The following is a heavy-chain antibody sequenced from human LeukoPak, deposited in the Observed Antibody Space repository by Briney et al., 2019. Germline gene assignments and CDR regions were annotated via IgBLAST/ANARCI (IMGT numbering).Heavy chain of an antibody. D-gene: IGHD4-17*01. CDR1: GGSFSGYY. Sequence: PSETLSLTCAVYGGSFSGYYWSWIRQPPGKGLEWIGEINHSGSTNYNPSLKSRVTISVDTSKNQFSLKLSSVTAADTAVYYCARVTTSRVWFDPWGQGTLVTVSS. V-gene: IGHV4-34*01. CDR3: ARVTTSRVWFDP. J-gene: IGHJ5*02. CDR2: INHSGST.